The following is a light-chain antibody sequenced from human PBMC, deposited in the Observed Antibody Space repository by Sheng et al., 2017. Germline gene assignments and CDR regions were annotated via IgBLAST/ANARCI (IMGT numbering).Light chain of an antibody. CDR2: GAS. CDR3: QQYNDRPPYT. CDR1: QSVSSS. V-gene: IGKV3D-15*01. J-gene: IGKJ2*01. Sequence: EIVLTQSPATLSLSPGERATLSCRASQSVSSSLAWYQQKPGQAPRLLIYGASSRATGIPDRFSGSGSGTDFTLTISRLQSEDFAVYYCQQYNDRPPYTFGQGTKLEI.